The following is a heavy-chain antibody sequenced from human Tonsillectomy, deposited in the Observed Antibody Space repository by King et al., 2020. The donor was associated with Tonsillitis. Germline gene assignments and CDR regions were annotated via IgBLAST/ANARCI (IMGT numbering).Heavy chain of an antibody. CDR1: GFTFSNYS. Sequence: VQLVESGGGVVQPGRSLRLSCAGSGFTFSNYSMHWVRQAPGKGLEWGTTISYDGSNKYYADSVKGRFTISRDNSKNTLYLQMNSLRVVDTAVYYCARRDGALVYYCSGMDVWGQGTTVTVSS. CDR3: ARRDGALVYYCSGMDV. V-gene: IGHV3-30-3*01. CDR2: ISYDGSNK. D-gene: IGHD4-17*01. J-gene: IGHJ6*02.